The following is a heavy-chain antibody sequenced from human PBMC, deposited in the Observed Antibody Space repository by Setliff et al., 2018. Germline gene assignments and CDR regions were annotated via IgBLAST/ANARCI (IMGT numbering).Heavy chain of an antibody. Sequence: ASVKVSCKTSGGTFNSYGIDWVRQAPGQGLEWMGRSIPNSGTKKYAQKFQDRVTITADKSTSTAYMELSSLTSDDTAVYYCATDKLTISCIDHWGPGTQVTVS. CDR1: GGTFNSYG. D-gene: IGHD2-2*01. V-gene: IGHV1-69*06. CDR3: ATDKLTISCIDH. CDR2: SIPNSGTK. J-gene: IGHJ4*02.